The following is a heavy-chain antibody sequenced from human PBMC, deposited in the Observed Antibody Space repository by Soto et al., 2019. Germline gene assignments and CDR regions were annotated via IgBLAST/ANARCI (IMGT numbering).Heavy chain of an antibody. J-gene: IGHJ4*02. CDR3: ARQKPAYCVGDCYYGEFDY. D-gene: IGHD2-21*02. Sequence: ESLKISCKGSGYSFTSYWIGWGRQMPGKGLEWMGIIYPGDSATRYSPSFQGQVTISADKSISTAYLQWSSRKASDAAMYYCARQKPAYCVGDCYYGEFDYWGQGTLVTGSS. CDR2: IYPGDSAT. V-gene: IGHV5-51*01. CDR1: GYSFTSYW.